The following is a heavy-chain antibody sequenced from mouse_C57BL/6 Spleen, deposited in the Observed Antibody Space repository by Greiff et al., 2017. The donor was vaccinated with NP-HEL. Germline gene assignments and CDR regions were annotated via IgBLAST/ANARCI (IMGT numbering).Heavy chain of an antibody. D-gene: IGHD1-1*01. Sequence: EVQLQQSGPELVKPGASVKISCKASGYTFTDYYMNWVKQSHGKSLEWIGDINPNNGGTSYNQKFKGKATLTVDKSSSTAYMELRSLTSEDSAVYYCARPLFYYGSSPAFDYWGQGTTLTVSS. CDR3: ARPLFYYGSSPAFDY. V-gene: IGHV1-26*01. CDR1: GYTFTDYY. J-gene: IGHJ2*01. CDR2: INPNNGGT.